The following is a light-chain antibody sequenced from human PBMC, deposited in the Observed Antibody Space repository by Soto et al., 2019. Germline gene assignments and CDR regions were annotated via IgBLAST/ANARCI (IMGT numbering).Light chain of an antibody. CDR1: SGHSDYA. CDR3: QTWGTGIRV. J-gene: IGLJ2*01. Sequence: QPVLTQSPSASASLGASVKLTCTLSSGHSDYAIAWHQQQPEKGPRYLMKLKNDGSHSKGDGIPDRFSGSSSGAERYLTISSLQSEDEGDYYCQTWGTGIRVFGGGTKLTVL. CDR2: LKNDGSH. V-gene: IGLV4-69*01.